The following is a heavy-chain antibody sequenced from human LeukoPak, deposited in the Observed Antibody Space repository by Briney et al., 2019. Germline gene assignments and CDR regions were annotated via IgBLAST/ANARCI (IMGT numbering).Heavy chain of an antibody. Sequence: RGSLRLSCAASGFTFSSYGMHWVRQAPGKGLEWVAVISYDGSNKYYADSVKGRFTISRDNSKNTLYLQMNSLRAEDTAVYYCAKALDYYDSSGSDYWGQGTLVTVSS. CDR1: GFTFSSYG. D-gene: IGHD3-22*01. V-gene: IGHV3-30*18. CDR2: ISYDGSNK. J-gene: IGHJ4*02. CDR3: AKALDYYDSSGSDY.